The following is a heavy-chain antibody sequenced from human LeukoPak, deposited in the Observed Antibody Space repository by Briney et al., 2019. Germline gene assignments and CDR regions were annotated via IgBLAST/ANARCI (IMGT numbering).Heavy chain of an antibody. CDR2: IRYDGSIK. CDR3: ARDRPATYYFDY. CDR1: GFTFSNSG. Sequence: GGSLGLSCDASGFTFSNSGMHWVRQAPGKGLEWVAFIRYDGSIKSYAASVKGRFTISRDDPQNTLYLQMHSLRDEDTAVYYCARDRPATYYFDYWGQGTLVTVSS. V-gene: IGHV3-30*02. J-gene: IGHJ4*02.